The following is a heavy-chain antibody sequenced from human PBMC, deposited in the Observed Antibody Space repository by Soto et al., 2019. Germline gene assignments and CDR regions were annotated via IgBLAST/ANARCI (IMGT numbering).Heavy chain of an antibody. V-gene: IGHV4-34*01. D-gene: IGHD6-13*01. J-gene: IGHJ6*02. CDR3: ARGNSSSWYFGDYYYGMDV. CDR1: GGSFSGYY. Sequence: KSSATLSLTCAVYGGSFSGYYWSWIRQPPGKGLEWIGEINHSGSTNYNPSLKSRVTISVDTSKNQFSLKLSSVTAADAAVYYGARGNSSSWYFGDYYYGMDVWGQGTTVTVSS. CDR2: INHSGST.